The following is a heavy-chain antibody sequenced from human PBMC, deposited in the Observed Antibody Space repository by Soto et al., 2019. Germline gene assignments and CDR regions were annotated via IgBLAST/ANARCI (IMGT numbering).Heavy chain of an antibody. CDR2: IYKSATT. CDR1: RESISSVNYF. D-gene: IGHD2-15*01. CDR3: ARGRYCLTGRCFPNWFDS. V-gene: IGHV4-30-4*01. Sequence: SETLSLTCSVSRESISSVNYFYAWIRQPPGQALEYIGYIYKSATTYYNPSFESRVAISLDTSKSQFSLNVTSVTAADTAVYFCARGRYCLTGRCFPNWFDSWGQGTLVTVSS. J-gene: IGHJ5*01.